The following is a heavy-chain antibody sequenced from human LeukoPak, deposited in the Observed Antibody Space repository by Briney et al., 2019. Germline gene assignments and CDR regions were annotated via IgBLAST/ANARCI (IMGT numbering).Heavy chain of an antibody. V-gene: IGHV3-7*01. CDR2: IKEDGSDK. CDR3: AREHYFYHMDG. Sequence: GGSLRLSCAASGFTFSNYWMSWVRQAPGKGLEWVANIKEDGSDKYHVDSVKGRFIISRDNVKNSLYLQMNSLRPEDTAVYYCAREHYFYHMDGWGKGTTVTVSS. CDR1: GFTFSNYW. J-gene: IGHJ6*03.